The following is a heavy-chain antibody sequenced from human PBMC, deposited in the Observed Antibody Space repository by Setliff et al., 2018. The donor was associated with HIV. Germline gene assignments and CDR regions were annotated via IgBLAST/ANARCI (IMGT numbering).Heavy chain of an antibody. CDR1: GGSNRSYY. V-gene: IGHV4-59*08. CDR2: VFYNGDT. J-gene: IGHJ4*02. Sequence: SETLSLTCTVSGGSNRSYYWSWIRQSPGKGLGWIGYVFYNGDTAYNPSLKSRLTISVDTSKNQYSLKLTSVTAADTAVYYCARQMTIPGVAVTPVDYWGQGALVTVSS. D-gene: IGHD3-3*01. CDR3: ARQMTIPGVAVTPVDY.